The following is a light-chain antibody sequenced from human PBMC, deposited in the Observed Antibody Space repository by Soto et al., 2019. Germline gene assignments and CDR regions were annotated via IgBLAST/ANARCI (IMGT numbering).Light chain of an antibody. V-gene: IGKV3D-15*01. J-gene: IGKJ1*01. CDR2: AAS. CDR3: QQYNNWPRT. CDR1: QSVTRD. Sequence: EIVLTRSPGTLSLSPGERATLSCRASQSVTRDYLAWYQQKPGQAPRLLIYAASSRATGIPDRFSGSGSGTEFTLTISSLQSEDFAIYYCQQYNNWPRTFGQGTKVDIK.